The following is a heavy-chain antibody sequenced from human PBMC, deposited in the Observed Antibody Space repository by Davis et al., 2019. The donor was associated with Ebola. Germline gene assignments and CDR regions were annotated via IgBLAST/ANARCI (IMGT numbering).Heavy chain of an antibody. Sequence: GGSLRLSCTASGFTFGDYAMSWVRQAPGKGLEWVGFIRSKAYGGTTEYAASVKGRFTISRDDSKNTAYLQMNSLKTEDTAVYYCTITYGDLDYWGQGTLVTVSS. CDR1: GFTFGDYA. CDR3: TITYGDLDY. J-gene: IGHJ4*02. V-gene: IGHV3-49*04. D-gene: IGHD4-17*01. CDR2: IRSKAYGGTT.